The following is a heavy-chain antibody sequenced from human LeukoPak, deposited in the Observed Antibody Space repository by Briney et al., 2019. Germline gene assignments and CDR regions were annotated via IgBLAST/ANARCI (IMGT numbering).Heavy chain of an antibody. Sequence: SETLSLTCTVSGVSITSYYWSWIRQPPGKGLEWIGYIYYSGSTNYNPSLKSRVTISVDTSKNQFSLKLSSVTAADTAVYYYACLSLIVGATAGGYFDYWGQGTLVTVSS. CDR1: GVSITSYY. J-gene: IGHJ4*02. CDR2: IYYSGST. CDR3: ACLSLIVGATAGGYFDY. D-gene: IGHD1-26*01. V-gene: IGHV4-59*01.